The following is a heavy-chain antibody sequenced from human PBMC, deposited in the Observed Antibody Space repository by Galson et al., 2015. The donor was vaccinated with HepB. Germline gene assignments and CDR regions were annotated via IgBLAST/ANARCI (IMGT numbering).Heavy chain of an antibody. J-gene: IGHJ4*02. Sequence: SVKVSCKASGGTFSSYAISWVRQAPGQGLEWMGRIIPILGIATYAQKFQGRVTITADKSTSTAYMELNNLRSEDTAVYYCASPGGIAAAGGGDYWGQGTLITVSS. CDR1: GGTFSSYA. CDR3: ASPGGIAAAGGGDY. V-gene: IGHV1-69*04. CDR2: IIPILGIA. D-gene: IGHD6-13*01.